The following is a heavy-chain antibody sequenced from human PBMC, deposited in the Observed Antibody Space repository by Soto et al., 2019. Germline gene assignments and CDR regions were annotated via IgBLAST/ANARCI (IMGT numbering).Heavy chain of an antibody. CDR3: AAGGGLPRYY. D-gene: IGHD5-12*01. V-gene: IGHV4-30-2*01. CDR1: GGSISSGGYS. CDR2: IYHSGST. Sequence: SETLFLTCAVSGGSISSGGYSWSWIRQPPGKGLEWIGYIYHSGSTYYNPSLKSRVTISVDRSKNQFSLKLSSVTAADTAVYYCAAGGGLPRYYWGQGTLVTVSS. J-gene: IGHJ4*02.